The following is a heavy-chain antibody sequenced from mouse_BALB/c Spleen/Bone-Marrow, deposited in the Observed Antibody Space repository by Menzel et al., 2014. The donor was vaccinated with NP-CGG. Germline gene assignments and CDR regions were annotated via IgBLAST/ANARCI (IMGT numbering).Heavy chain of an antibody. CDR2: IDTSDTYT. CDR1: RYTLTDYW. J-gene: IGHJ2*01. D-gene: IGHD4-1*01. V-gene: IGHV1-69*01. Sequence: VQLQQSVAELVMPGASVKMSCKASRYTLTDYWMHWVKQRPGQGLEWIGAIDTSDTYTNYNQKFKGKATLTVDESSSTAYMQLSSLTSEDSAVYFCTRGWDGYYFDYWGQGTTLTVSS. CDR3: TRGWDGYYFDY.